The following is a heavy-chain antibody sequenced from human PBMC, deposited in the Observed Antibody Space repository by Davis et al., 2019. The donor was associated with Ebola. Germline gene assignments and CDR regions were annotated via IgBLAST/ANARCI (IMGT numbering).Heavy chain of an antibody. V-gene: IGHV3-23*01. J-gene: IGHJ4*02. CDR2: ISASAGST. D-gene: IGHD1-1*01. CDR1: GFSFTSYA. CDR3: AKDLGTSGIVDY. Sequence: GESLKISCAASGFSFTSYAMTWVRQAPGKGLQWVSVISASAGSTFYADSVKGRFTISRNNSKNTLYLQMNSLRGEDTAIYYCAKDLGTSGIVDYWGQETLVTVS.